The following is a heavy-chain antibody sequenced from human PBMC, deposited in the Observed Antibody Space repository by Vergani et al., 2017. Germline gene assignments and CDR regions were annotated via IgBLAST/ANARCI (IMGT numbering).Heavy chain of an antibody. D-gene: IGHD3-3*01. V-gene: IGHV3-15*01. CDR3: AKDSSPPYYYDFWSGYYTYFDY. Sequence: EVQLVESGGGLVQPGGSLRLSCAASGFTFSSYSMNWVRQAPGKGLEWVGRIKSKTDGGTTDYAAPVKGRFTISRDNSKNTLYLQMNSLRAEDTAVYYCAKDSSPPYYYDFWSGYYTYFDYWGQGTLVTVSS. J-gene: IGHJ4*02. CDR2: IKSKTDGGTT. CDR1: GFTFSSYS.